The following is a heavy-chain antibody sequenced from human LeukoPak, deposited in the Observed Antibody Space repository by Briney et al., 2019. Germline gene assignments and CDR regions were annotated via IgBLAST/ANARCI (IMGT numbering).Heavy chain of an antibody. J-gene: IGHJ5*02. CDR1: GFTFSNYG. CDR3: AKGIEMATIMTGFDL. CDR2: ISYDGSNK. D-gene: IGHD5-24*01. V-gene: IGHV3-30*18. Sequence: GGSLRLSCAASGFTFSNYGMHWVRQAPGKGLEWVAVISYDGSNKYYADSVKGRFTISRDNPKNTLYLQMNSLRPEDTAVYSCAKGIEMATIMTGFDLWGQGTLVTVSS.